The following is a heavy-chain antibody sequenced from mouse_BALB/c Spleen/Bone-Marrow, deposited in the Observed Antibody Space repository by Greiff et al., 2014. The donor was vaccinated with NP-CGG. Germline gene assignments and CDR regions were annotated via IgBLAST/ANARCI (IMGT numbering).Heavy chain of an antibody. J-gene: IGHJ2*01. V-gene: IGHV1-18*01. Sequence: VQLKQSGAELVKPGASVKISCKASGYTFTDYNMDWVKQSHVKSLEWIGDINPNYDSTSYNQKFKGKATLTVDKSSSTTYMELRSLTSEDTAVYYCARRDGYDSYFDYWGQGTTLTVSS. CDR1: GYTFTDYN. D-gene: IGHD2-2*01. CDR3: ARRDGYDSYFDY. CDR2: INPNYDST.